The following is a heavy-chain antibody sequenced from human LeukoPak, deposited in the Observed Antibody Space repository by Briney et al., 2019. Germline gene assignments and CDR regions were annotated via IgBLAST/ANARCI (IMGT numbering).Heavy chain of an antibody. CDR1: GFTFSSYR. D-gene: IGHD4-17*01. CDR3: ARDPGTTVVK. J-gene: IGHJ4*02. CDR2: ISSSSYI. Sequence: GGSLRLSCAASGFTFSSYRMNWVRQAPEKGLEWVSSISSSSYIYYADSVKGRFTISRDNAKNSLYLQMNSLRAEDTAVYYCARDPGTTVVKGGQGTLVTVSS. V-gene: IGHV3-21*01.